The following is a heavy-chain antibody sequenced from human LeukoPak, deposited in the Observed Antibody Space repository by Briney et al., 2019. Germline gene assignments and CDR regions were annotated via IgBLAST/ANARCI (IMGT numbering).Heavy chain of an antibody. Sequence: GGSLRLSCAASGFSFNNAWMSWVRQAPGKGLELVGRIKSKTDGGTTDYAAPVKGRFTISRDDSKTTLYLQMNNLKSDDTAVYYCTARRDYYDSGGYDYWGQGTLVTVSS. D-gene: IGHD3-22*01. CDR1: GFSFNNAW. CDR3: TARRDYYDSGGYDY. CDR2: IKSKTDGGTT. J-gene: IGHJ4*02. V-gene: IGHV3-15*05.